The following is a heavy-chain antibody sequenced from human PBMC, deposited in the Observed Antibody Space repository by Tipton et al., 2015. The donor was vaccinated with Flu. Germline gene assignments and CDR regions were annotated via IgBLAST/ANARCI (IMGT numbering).Heavy chain of an antibody. CDR3: ARDHPPSITVLGEITDYFGMDV. CDR1: GGSMRSGSFY. CDR2: IYTNGNT. V-gene: IGHV4-61*02. D-gene: IGHD3-3*01. J-gene: IGHJ6*02. Sequence: LRLSCTVSGGSMRSGSFYWSWIRQPAGKGLEWIGRIYTNGNTDYNPSLKSPVTISIDTSRKQFSLELKSVTAADTAVYYCARDHPPSITVLGEITDYFGMDVWGLGTTVTVSS.